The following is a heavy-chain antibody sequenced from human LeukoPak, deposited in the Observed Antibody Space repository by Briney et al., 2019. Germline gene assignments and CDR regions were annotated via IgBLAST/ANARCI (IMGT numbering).Heavy chain of an antibody. CDR2: ISGSGGST. CDR1: GFTFSSYA. Sequence: PGGSLRLSCAASGFTFSSYAMSWVRQAPGKGLERVSAISGSGGSTYYADSVKGRFTISRDNSKNTLYLQMNSLRAEDTAVYYCAKTGPYCSSTSCYYIDYWGQGTLVTVSS. CDR3: AKTGPYCSSTSCYYIDY. D-gene: IGHD2-2*01. J-gene: IGHJ4*02. V-gene: IGHV3-23*01.